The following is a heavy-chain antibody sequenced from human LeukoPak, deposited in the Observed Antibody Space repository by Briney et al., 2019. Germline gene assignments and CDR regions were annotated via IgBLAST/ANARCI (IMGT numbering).Heavy chain of an antibody. J-gene: IGHJ4*02. Sequence: GGSLRLSCAVSGFTFSSYWMHWVRQAPGKGLVWVSRIDRDGSRINYADSVKGRFTISRDNSKNTLYLQMNSLRAEDTAVYYCAKSRSGWYFFDYWGQRTLVTVSS. CDR1: GFTFSSYW. CDR2: IDRDGSRI. CDR3: AKSRSGWYFFDY. V-gene: IGHV3-74*01. D-gene: IGHD6-19*01.